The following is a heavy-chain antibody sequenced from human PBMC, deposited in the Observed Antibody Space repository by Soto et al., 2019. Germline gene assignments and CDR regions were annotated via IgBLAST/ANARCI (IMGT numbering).Heavy chain of an antibody. CDR2: IWYDGSNK. V-gene: IGHV3-33*01. D-gene: IGHD3-16*02. CDR3: AREFIMITFGGVIAGRAFDI. Sequence: GGSLRLSCAASGFTFSSYGMHWVRQAPGKGLEWVAVIWYDGSNKYYADSVKGRFTISRDNSKNTLYLQMNSLRAEDTAVYYCAREFIMITFGGVIAGRAFDIWGQGTMVTVSS. CDR1: GFTFSSYG. J-gene: IGHJ3*02.